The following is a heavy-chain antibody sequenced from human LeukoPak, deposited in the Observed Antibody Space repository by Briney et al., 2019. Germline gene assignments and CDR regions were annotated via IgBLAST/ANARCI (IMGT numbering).Heavy chain of an antibody. CDR3: AKVMGAVVPAAMLFVAFDI. D-gene: IGHD2-2*01. J-gene: IGHJ3*02. CDR2: INSDGSTT. V-gene: IGHV3-74*01. CDR1: GFTFSSYW. Sequence: HSGGSLRLSCAASGFTFSSYWMQWVRQVPGKGLVWVSRINSDGSTTTYADSVKGRFTISRDNAKNTLYLQMNSLRAEDTAVYYCAKVMGAVVPAAMLFVAFDIWGQGTMVTVSS.